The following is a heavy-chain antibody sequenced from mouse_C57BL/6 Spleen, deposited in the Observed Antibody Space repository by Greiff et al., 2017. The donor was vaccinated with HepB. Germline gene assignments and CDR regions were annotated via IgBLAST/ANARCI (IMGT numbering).Heavy chain of an antibody. CDR3: AKDYGSSSYFDV. V-gene: IGHV1-80*01. J-gene: IGHJ1*03. CDR1: GYAFSSYW. Sequence: VQLQESGAELVKPGASVKISCKASGYAFSSYWMNWVKQRPGKGLEWIGQIYPGDGDTNYNGKFKGKATLTADKSSSTAYMQLSSLTSEDSAVYFCAKDYGSSSYFDVWGTGTTVTVSS. CDR2: IYPGDGDT. D-gene: IGHD1-1*01.